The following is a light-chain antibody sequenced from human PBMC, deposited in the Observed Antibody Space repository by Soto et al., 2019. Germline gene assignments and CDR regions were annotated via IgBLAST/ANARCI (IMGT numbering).Light chain of an antibody. V-gene: IGLV1-47*01. CDR1: SSNIGSNY. J-gene: IGLJ3*02. CDR2: MNN. Sequence: QSELTQPPSASGTPGQRVTIYCSGSSSNIGSNYVYWYDQLPGTAPKLLIFMNNQRPSGVPDRFSGSKSGTSASLAISGLRPEDAADYYCDTWDHSLSARVFGGGTKVTVL. CDR3: DTWDHSLSARV.